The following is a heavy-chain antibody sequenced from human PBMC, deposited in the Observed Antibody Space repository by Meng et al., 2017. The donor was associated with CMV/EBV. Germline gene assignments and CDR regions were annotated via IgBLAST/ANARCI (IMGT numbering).Heavy chain of an antibody. Sequence: GESLKISCAASGFTFSSYGMHWVRQAPGKGLEWVAFIRYDGSNKYYADSVKGRFTISRDNSKNTLYLQMNSLRAEDTAVYYCAKEGTGWVTAVGATLFDYWGRGTLVTVSS. CDR3: AKEGTGWVTAVGATLFDY. V-gene: IGHV3-30*02. D-gene: IGHD1-26*01. J-gene: IGHJ4*02. CDR2: IRYDGSNK. CDR1: GFTFSSYG.